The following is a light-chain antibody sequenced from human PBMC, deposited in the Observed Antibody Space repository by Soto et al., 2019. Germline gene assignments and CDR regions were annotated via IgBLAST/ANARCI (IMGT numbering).Light chain of an antibody. Sequence: EIVLTQSPCTLSLSPGERATLSCRASQSVSSSYLAWYQQKPGQAPRLLIYDASSRATGIPDRFSGSGSGTDFTLTISRLEPDDFAVYYCQQYGSSPRTFGQGTKVDIK. CDR1: QSVSSSY. CDR3: QQYGSSPRT. V-gene: IGKV3-20*01. CDR2: DAS. J-gene: IGKJ1*01.